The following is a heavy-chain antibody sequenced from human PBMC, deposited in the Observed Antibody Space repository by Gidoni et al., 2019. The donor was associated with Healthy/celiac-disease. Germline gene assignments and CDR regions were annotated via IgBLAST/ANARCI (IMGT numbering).Heavy chain of an antibody. CDR3: ARSFKADILTPKGEEYYFDY. CDR2: ISSSSSYI. Sequence: EVQLVESGGGLVKPGGSLRLSCAASGFTFSSYSMNWVRQAPGKGLEWVSSISSSSSYIYYADSVKGRFTISRDNAKNSLYLQMNSLRAEDTAVYYCARSFKADILTPKGEEYYFDYWGQGTLVTVSS. CDR1: GFTFSSYS. J-gene: IGHJ4*02. D-gene: IGHD3-9*01. V-gene: IGHV3-21*01.